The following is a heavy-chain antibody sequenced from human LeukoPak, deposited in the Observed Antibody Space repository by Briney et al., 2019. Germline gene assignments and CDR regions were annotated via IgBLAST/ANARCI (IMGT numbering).Heavy chain of an antibody. V-gene: IGHV4-34*01. Sequence: SETLSLTCAVYGGPFSGYYWTWIRQPPGKGLEWIGEINHSGSTNYNPSLKSRVTISVDTSKNQFSLQLSSVTASDTAVYYCARRLDIWGQGTMVTVSS. CDR1: GGPFSGYY. CDR3: ARRLDI. CDR2: INHSGST. J-gene: IGHJ3*02.